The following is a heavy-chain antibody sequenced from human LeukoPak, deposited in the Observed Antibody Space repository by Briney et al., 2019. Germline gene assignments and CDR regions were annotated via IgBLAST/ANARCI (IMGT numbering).Heavy chain of an antibody. V-gene: IGHV1-2*02. J-gene: IGHJ3*02. CDR3: ARGPSGSFPDDAFDI. CDR1: VYTFTGYY. CDR2: INPNSGGT. Sequence: ASVNVSCKASVYTFTGYYMHWVRQAPGQGLEWMGWINPNSGGTNYAQKFQGRVTMTRDTSISTAYMELSRLRSDDTAVYYCARGPSGSFPDDAFDIWGQGTMVTVSS. D-gene: IGHD1-26*01.